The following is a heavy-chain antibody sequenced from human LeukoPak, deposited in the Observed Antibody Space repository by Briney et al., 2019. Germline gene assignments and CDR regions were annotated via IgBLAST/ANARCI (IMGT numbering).Heavy chain of an antibody. CDR3: ARDGGYVDIVATMEYDY. Sequence: GGSLRLSCAASGFTFSSYSMNWVRQAPGKGLEWVSYISSSSSTIYYADSVKGRFTISRDNAKNSLYLQMNSLRDEDTAVYYCARDGGYVDIVATMEYDYWGQGTLVTVSS. J-gene: IGHJ4*02. CDR1: GFTFSSYS. D-gene: IGHD5-12*01. V-gene: IGHV3-48*02. CDR2: ISSSSSTI.